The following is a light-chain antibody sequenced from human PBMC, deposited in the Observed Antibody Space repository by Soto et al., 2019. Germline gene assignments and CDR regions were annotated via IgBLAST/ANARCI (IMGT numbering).Light chain of an antibody. V-gene: IGLV2-14*01. CDR2: EVR. Sequence: QSVLTQPASVSGSPGQSITISCTGTNNDIGAYDYVSWYQQHPGKPPKLMIFEVRNRPSGVSSRFSGSRSGNTASLTISGLQAEDEAEYYCSSYTSMSTKVLGTGTKLTVL. CDR1: NNDIGAYDY. CDR3: SSYTSMSTKV. J-gene: IGLJ1*01.